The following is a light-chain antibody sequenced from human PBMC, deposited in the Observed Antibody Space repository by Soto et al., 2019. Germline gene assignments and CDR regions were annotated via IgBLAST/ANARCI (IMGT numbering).Light chain of an antibody. Sequence: EIVMTQSPATLSVSPGERVTLSCRASQSVSSNLAWYQQKPGHAPRLLIYGAFTRATGIPARFSGSGSGTEFTLTISSLQSADFAVYYCQQYKNWPPLTFGGGTKVEIK. CDR3: QQYKNWPPLT. J-gene: IGKJ4*01. CDR2: GAF. CDR1: QSVSSN. V-gene: IGKV3-15*01.